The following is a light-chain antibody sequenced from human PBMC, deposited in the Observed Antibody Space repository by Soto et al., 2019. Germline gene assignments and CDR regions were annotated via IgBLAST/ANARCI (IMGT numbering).Light chain of an antibody. CDR1: QSGRDMY. V-gene: IGKV3-20*01. Sequence: EIVLTQSPGTLSLSPGERATLSCRASQSGRDMYLAWYQQKPGQPPRLLIYGVSSRAYGIPDRVSGSGSGTDFTLTISRLEPEDFEVYYCQHYGYPQWTFGQGTKVDIK. CDR3: QHYGYPQWT. CDR2: GVS. J-gene: IGKJ1*01.